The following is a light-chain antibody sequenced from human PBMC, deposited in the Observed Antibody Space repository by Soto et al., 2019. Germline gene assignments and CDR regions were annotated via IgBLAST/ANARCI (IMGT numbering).Light chain of an antibody. CDR3: QQSYSTSTWT. J-gene: IGKJ1*01. Sequence: DIPMTQSPSSLSASVGDRVTITCRASQSISSYLNWYQQKPGKAPKLLIYAASSLQSGVPSRVSGSGSGADFTLTISSLQTADFATYYCQQSYSTSTWTFGQGTKVEIK. V-gene: IGKV1-39*01. CDR2: AAS. CDR1: QSISSY.